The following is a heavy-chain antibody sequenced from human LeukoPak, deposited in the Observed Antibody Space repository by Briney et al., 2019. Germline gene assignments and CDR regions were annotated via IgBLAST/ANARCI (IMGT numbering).Heavy chain of an antibody. Sequence: ASVKVSCKASGYTFTGYYMHWVRQAPGQGLEWMGWINPNSGGTNYAQKLQGRVTMTTDTSTSTAYMELRSLRSDDTAVYYCARYPRDDYGDYGPQFDYWGQGTLVTVSS. J-gene: IGHJ4*02. CDR2: INPNSGGT. CDR3: ARYPRDDYGDYGPQFDY. D-gene: IGHD4-17*01. CDR1: GYTFTGYY. V-gene: IGHV1-2*02.